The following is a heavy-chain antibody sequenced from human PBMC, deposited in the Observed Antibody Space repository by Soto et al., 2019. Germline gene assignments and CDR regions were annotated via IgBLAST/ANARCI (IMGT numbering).Heavy chain of an antibody. V-gene: IGHV1-69*13. Sequence: SVKVSCKASGGTFSSYAISWVRQAPGQGLEWMGGIIPIFGTANYAQKFQGRVTITADESTSTAYMELSSLRSEDTAVYYCVRGTTGWRGMDYWGQGTLVTVSS. J-gene: IGHJ4*02. CDR1: GGTFSSYA. CDR3: VRGTTGWRGMDY. CDR2: IIPIFGTA. D-gene: IGHD1-1*01.